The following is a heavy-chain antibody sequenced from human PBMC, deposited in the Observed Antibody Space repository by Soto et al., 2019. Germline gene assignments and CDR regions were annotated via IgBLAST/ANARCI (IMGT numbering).Heavy chain of an antibody. CDR2: ISGSGGST. CDR1: GFTFSSYA. Sequence: GGSLRLSCAASGFTFSSYAMSWVRQAPGKGLEWVSAISGSGGSTYYADSVKGRFTISRDNSKNTLYLQMNSLRAEDTAVYYCASVMGLGYCSGGSCLEDYWGQGTLVTVSS. CDR3: ASVMGLGYCSGGSCLEDY. V-gene: IGHV3-23*01. D-gene: IGHD2-15*01. J-gene: IGHJ4*02.